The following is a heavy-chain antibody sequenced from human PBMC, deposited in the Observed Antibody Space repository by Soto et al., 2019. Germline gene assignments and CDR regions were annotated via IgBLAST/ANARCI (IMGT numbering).Heavy chain of an antibody. Sequence: PGGSLRLSCAASGFTFSNAWMNWVRQAPGKGLEWVGRIKSKTDGGTTDYAAPVKGRFTISRDDSKNTLYLQMNSLKTEDTAVYYCTTEWARITMIVVVPNPSDAFDIWGQGTMVTVS. CDR3: TTEWARITMIVVVPNPSDAFDI. CDR2: IKSKTDGGTT. V-gene: IGHV3-15*07. J-gene: IGHJ3*02. D-gene: IGHD3-22*01. CDR1: GFTFSNAW.